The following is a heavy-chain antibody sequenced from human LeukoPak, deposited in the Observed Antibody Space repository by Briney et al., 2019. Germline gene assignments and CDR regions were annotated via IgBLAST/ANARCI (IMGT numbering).Heavy chain of an antibody. CDR3: ATVPGYYDSSGYSPYYYYYYMDV. J-gene: IGHJ6*03. Sequence: SVKVSCKASGGTFSSYAISWVRQAPGQGLEWMGETIPIFGTANYAQKFQGRVTITADKSTSTAYMELSSLRSEDTAVYYCATVPGYYDSSGYSPYYYYYYMDVWGKGTTVTVSS. CDR1: GGTFSSYA. V-gene: IGHV1-69*06. D-gene: IGHD3-22*01. CDR2: TIPIFGTA.